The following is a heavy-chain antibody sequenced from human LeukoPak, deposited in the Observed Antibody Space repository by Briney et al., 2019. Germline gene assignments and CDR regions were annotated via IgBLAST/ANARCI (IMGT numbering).Heavy chain of an antibody. CDR2: ISYDGNNK. V-gene: IGHV3-30*18. CDR1: GFTFSGYG. Sequence: GGSLRLSCAAPGFTFSGYGMHWVRQAPGKGLEWVSVISYDGNNKYYADSVKGRFTISRDNSKNTLYLQMNSLRAEDTAVYYCAKSVASDAYWGQGTLVTVSS. D-gene: IGHD5-12*01. CDR3: AKSVASDAY. J-gene: IGHJ4*02.